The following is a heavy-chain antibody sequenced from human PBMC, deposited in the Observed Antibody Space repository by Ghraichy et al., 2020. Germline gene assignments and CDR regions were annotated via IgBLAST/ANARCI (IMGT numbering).Heavy chain of an antibody. Sequence: LSLTCTVSGGSISSYYWSWIRQPPGKGLEWIGYIYYSGSTNYNPSLKSRVTISVDTSKNQFSLKLSSVTAADTAVYYCARVGFRLTTGFDYWGQGTLVTVSS. V-gene: IGHV4-59*01. D-gene: IGHD4-17*01. CDR3: ARVGFRLTTGFDY. CDR1: GGSISSYY. CDR2: IYYSGST. J-gene: IGHJ4*02.